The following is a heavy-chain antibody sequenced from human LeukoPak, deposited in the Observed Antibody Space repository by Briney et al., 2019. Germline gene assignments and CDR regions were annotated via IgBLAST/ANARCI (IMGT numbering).Heavy chain of an antibody. CDR3: AKYMGYSSSWIEY. V-gene: IGHV3-23*01. D-gene: IGHD6-13*01. CDR2: ITCTGAST. J-gene: IGHJ4*02. Sequence: PGSSLRLSCAASGFTFSHYAMRWVRQAPGKGLEWVSTITCTGASTYYADSVKGRFTISRDSSKNTLYLEMDSLRAEDTALYYCAKYMGYSSSWIEYWGQGTLVTVSS. CDR1: GFTFSHYA.